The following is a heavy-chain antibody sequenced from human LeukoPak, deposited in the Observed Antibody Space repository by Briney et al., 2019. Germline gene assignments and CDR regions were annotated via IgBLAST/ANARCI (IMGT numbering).Heavy chain of an antibody. CDR1: GGSISSSSYY. CDR2: IYYSGTT. V-gene: IGHV4-39*07. Sequence: SETLSLTCTVSGGSISSSSYYWGWLRQPPGKGLEWIGTIYYSGTTYYNSSLKSRVTISVDTSKNQFSLKLSSVTAADTAVYYCARGKVVAATHFDYWGQGTLVTVSS. J-gene: IGHJ4*02. D-gene: IGHD2-15*01. CDR3: ARGKVVAATHFDY.